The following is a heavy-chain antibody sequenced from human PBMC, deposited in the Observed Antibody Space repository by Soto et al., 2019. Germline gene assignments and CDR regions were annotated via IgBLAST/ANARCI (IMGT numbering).Heavy chain of an antibody. CDR1: GFTFSNSA. V-gene: IGHV3-23*01. CDR3: ASRAYSTRNY. CDR2: IRGSGGTT. J-gene: IGHJ4*02. Sequence: EVQLLESGGGLVQPGGSLRLSCAASGFTFSNSAMSWVRQAPGNGLEWVSTIRGSGGTTYYADSLEGRFAISRDNTKTTKYLQMNSPRADDAAVYYCASRAYSTRNYWGQGTLVTVSS. D-gene: IGHD3-16*01.